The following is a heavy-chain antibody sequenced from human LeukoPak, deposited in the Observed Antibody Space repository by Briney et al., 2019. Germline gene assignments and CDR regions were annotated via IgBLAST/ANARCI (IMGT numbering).Heavy chain of an antibody. CDR3: AKCGNSGCHLIDY. J-gene: IGHJ4*02. D-gene: IGHD5-12*01. Sequence: GGSLRLSCAASGFTFNTNAMSWVRQARGKGLAWVSAISGRTGGTYYADSVRGRFTISRDNSKSTLYLQMDSLRAEDTAVYYCAKCGNSGCHLIDYWGQGTLVTVSS. CDR2: ISGRTGGT. V-gene: IGHV3-23*01. CDR1: GFTFNTNA.